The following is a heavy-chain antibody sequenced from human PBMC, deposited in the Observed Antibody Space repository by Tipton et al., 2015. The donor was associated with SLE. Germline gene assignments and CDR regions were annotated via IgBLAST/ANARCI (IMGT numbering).Heavy chain of an antibody. CDR2: FSYNGSS. Sequence: LRLSCTVSGGSLGSYFWSWIRQSPGRGLEWIGFFSYNGSSTFNPSLRSRVTILVDTSKTQFSLKLNSVTAADSAIYYCAREPSGSGIDAFDLWGQGTMVTVSS. V-gene: IGHV4-59*01. J-gene: IGHJ3*01. CDR1: GGSLGSYF. D-gene: IGHD3-10*01. CDR3: AREPSGSGIDAFDL.